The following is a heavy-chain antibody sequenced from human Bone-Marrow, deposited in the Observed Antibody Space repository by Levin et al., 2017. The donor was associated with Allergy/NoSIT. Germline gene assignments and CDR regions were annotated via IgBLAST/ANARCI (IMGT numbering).Heavy chain of an antibody. CDR1: GYTFTGYD. CDR3: ARGGSGWSSSAVN. D-gene: IGHD6-19*01. V-gene: IGHV1-8*01. J-gene: IGHJ4*02. Sequence: GGSLRLSCRASGYTFTGYDINWVRQAPGQGLEWMGRINPNSGNTDYAQKFQGRVIMTSDTSVSAAYMELSSLRVEDTAVYYCARGGSGWSSSAVNWGQGTLVTVSS. CDR2: INPNSGNT.